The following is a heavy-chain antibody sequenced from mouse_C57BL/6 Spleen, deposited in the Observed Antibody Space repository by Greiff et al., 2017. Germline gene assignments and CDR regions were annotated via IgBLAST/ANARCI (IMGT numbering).Heavy chain of an antibody. Sequence: LQESDAELVKPGASVKISCKVSGYTFTDHTIHWMKQRPEQGLEWIGYIYPRDGSTKYNEKFKGKATLTADKSSSTAYMQLNSLTSEDSAVXVCAREDTTVVADYFDYWGQGTTLTVSS. CDR2: IYPRDGST. V-gene: IGHV1-78*01. CDR3: AREDTTVVADYFDY. CDR1: GYTFTDHT. D-gene: IGHD1-1*01. J-gene: IGHJ2*01.